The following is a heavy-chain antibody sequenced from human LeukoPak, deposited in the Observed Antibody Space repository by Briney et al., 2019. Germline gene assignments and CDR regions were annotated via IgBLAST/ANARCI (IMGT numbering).Heavy chain of an antibody. CDR2: ISGSGGST. Sequence: GGSLRLSCAASGFTFSSYAMSWVRQAPGKGLEWVSAISGSGGSTYYADSVKGRFTISRDNSKNTLYLQMNSLRAEDTAVYYCAKVATINYYYYYYMDVWGKGTTVTVSS. CDR1: GFTFSSYA. D-gene: IGHD5-12*01. V-gene: IGHV3-23*01. CDR3: AKVATINYYYYYYMDV. J-gene: IGHJ6*03.